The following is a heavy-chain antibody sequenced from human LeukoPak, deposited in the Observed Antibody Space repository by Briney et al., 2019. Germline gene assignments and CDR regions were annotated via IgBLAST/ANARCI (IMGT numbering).Heavy chain of an antibody. D-gene: IGHD2-8*01. V-gene: IGHV3-30-3*01. Sequence: GGSLRLSCAASGFTFSSYAMSWVRQAPGKGLEWVAVISYDGSNKYYADSVKGRFTISRDNSKNTLYLQMNSLRAEDTAVYYCARDGGDIVLMVYAGYFDYWGQGTLVTVSS. CDR2: ISYDGSNK. CDR3: ARDGGDIVLMVYAGYFDY. J-gene: IGHJ4*02. CDR1: GFTFSSYA.